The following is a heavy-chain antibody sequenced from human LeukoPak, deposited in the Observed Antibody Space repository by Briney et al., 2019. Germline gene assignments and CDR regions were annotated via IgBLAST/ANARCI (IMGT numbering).Heavy chain of an antibody. J-gene: IGHJ5*02. CDR3: ARGNGNVGGRLDP. CDR2: LYSGGAT. V-gene: IGHV3-66*01. Sequence: GGSLRLSCVASGFSVSGIHMNWVRQAPGKDLEWVSGLYSGGATYYADSMGGRFTISRDHSKNTLYLQLTNLRVDDTAIYYCARGNGNVGGRLDPWGQGIRVTVSS. D-gene: IGHD1-1*01. CDR1: GFSVSGIH.